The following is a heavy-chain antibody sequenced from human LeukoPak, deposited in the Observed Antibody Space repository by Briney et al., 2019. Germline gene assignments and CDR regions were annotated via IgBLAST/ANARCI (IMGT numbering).Heavy chain of an antibody. Sequence: PGGSLRLSCAASGFTFNTSNMNWVRQAPGKGLEWVSSITSVGYYIYYADSVKGRFTTSRDNAKNSLSLQLNSLRVEDTAVYYCARGYYDVLDASYKWTPDYWGQGTLVTVFS. D-gene: IGHD3-9*01. V-gene: IGHV3-21*01. CDR2: ITSVGYYI. CDR1: GFTFNTSN. J-gene: IGHJ4*02. CDR3: ARGYYDVLDASYKWTPDY.